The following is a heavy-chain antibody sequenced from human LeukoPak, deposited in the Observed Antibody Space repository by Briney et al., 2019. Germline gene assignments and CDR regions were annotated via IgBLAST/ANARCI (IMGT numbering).Heavy chain of an antibody. Sequence: PGGSLRLSCAASGFTFSSYSMNWVRQAPGKGLEWVSSISSSSSYIYYADSVKGRFTISRDNAKNSLYLQMNSLRAEDTAVYYCARDVTRRPSLTWGSFYYDSSRAFDIWGQGTMVTVSS. J-gene: IGHJ3*02. CDR1: GFTFSSYS. CDR2: ISSSSSYI. CDR3: ARDVTRRPSLTWGSFYYDSSRAFDI. V-gene: IGHV3-21*01. D-gene: IGHD3-22*01.